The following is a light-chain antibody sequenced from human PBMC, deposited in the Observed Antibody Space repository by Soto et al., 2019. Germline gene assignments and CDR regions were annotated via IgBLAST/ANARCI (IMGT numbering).Light chain of an antibody. CDR1: QTISSSF. Sequence: EIVLTQSPGTLSLSPGERATLSCRASQTISSSFLAWYQQKPGQAPRLLIYRASRRAPGIPDRFSGSGSWTEFTLTISRLEPEDFAVYYCHQFGSSPLYTFGPGTKVEMK. CDR3: HQFGSSPLYT. V-gene: IGKV3-20*01. J-gene: IGKJ3*01. CDR2: RAS.